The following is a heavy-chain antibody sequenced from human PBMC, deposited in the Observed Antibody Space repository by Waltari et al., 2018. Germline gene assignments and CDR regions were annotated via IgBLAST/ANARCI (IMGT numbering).Heavy chain of an antibody. J-gene: IGHJ4*02. Sequence: DVQLVQSGAEVKKPGQSLKTACEAFGSSCSRYFIAWVRQMPGKGLEGIEIGYPEDSNPKYRPTFQGHVTISADKSLKTAYLQWDSLKLADAAVYYCARGLLMPLEGSEELFDYWGQGALVTVSS. V-gene: IGHV5-51*01. CDR1: GSSCSRYF. CDR2: GYPEDSNP. CDR3: ARGLLMPLEGSEELFDY. D-gene: IGHD2-21*02.